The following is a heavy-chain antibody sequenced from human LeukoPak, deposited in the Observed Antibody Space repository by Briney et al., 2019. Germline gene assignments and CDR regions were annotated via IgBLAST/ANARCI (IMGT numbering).Heavy chain of an antibody. CDR1: GFIFSNYA. V-gene: IGHV3-30*01. D-gene: IGHD3-10*01. J-gene: IGHJ4*02. CDR2: ISSDGSKT. CDR3: ARDSTYWYDSGSSGPHYFDY. Sequence: GRSPRLSCAASGFIFSNYAMHWVRQAPGKGLEWVALISSDGSKTYHADSVKGRFSISRDNSKNTLYLQLNSLRAENTSVYYCARDSTYWYDSGSSGPHYFDYWGQGTLVTVSS.